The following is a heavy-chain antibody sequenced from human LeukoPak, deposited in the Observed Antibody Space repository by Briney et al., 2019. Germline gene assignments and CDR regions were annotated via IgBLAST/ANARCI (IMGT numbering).Heavy chain of an antibody. D-gene: IGHD3-10*01. CDR3: AREVLQDRGTYFDY. CDR2: ISNAGSNK. J-gene: IGHJ4*02. Sequence: GRSLRLSCAASGFTFSSYTLHWVRQAPGKGLEWVAVISNAGSNKYYADSVKGRFTTSRDNSKNTLYLQMNSLRAEDTARYYCAREVLQDRGTYFDYWGQGTLVTVSS. CDR1: GFTFSSYT. V-gene: IGHV3-30-3*01.